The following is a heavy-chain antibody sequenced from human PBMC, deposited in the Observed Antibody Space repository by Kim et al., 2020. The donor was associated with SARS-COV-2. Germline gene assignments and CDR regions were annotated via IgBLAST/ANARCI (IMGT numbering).Heavy chain of an antibody. CDR1: GYTFTSYG. D-gene: IGHD2-2*01. V-gene: IGHV1-18*04. Sequence: ASVKVSCKASGYTFTSYGISWVRQAPGQGLEWMGWISAYNGNTNYAQKLQGRVTMTTDTSTSTAYMELRSLRSDDTPVYYCARGGWGVPAAPIKMFWFDPWGQGTLVTVSS. CDR3: ARGGWGVPAAPIKMFWFDP. CDR2: ISAYNGNT. J-gene: IGHJ5*02.